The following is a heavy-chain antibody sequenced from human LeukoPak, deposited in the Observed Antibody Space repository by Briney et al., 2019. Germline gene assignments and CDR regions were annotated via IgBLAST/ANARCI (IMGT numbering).Heavy chain of an antibody. V-gene: IGHV4-30-4*08. D-gene: IGHD3-22*01. CDR2: IYYSGST. Sequence: SETLSLTCAVYGGSFSGYYWSWIRQPPGKGLEWIGYIYYSGSTYYNPSLKSRVTISVDTSKNQFSLKLSSVTAADTAVYYCARVGYYDSSGTIDYWGQGTLVTVSS. CDR3: ARVGYYDSSGTIDY. CDR1: GGSFSGYY. J-gene: IGHJ4*02.